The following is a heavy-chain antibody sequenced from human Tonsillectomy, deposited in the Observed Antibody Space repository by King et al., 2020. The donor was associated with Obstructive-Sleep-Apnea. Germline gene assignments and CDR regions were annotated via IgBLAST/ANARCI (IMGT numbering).Heavy chain of an antibody. J-gene: IGHJ4*02. CDR2: IIIISTTS. CDR1: GGTFIRHG. CDR3: ARCETSMYYFDY. D-gene: IGHD1/OR15-1a*01. V-gene: IGHV1-69*01. Sequence: QLVQSGAEVKKPGSSVRVSCKASGGTFIRHGISWVRQAPGQGLEWMGGIIIISTTSYYGQKFHGSVTITADESTSTAYMEVSSLRSEDTAIYYCARCETSMYYFDYWGQGTLVTVSS.